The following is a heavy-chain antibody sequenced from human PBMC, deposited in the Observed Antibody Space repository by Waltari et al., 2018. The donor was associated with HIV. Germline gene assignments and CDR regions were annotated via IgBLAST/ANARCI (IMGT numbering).Heavy chain of an antibody. Sequence: QVQLVQSGAEVKKPGASVTVSCKASGYPCTGYSMHWVRQAPGQGLEWMGWINPNSGATKYAQKFQGRVTMTRDTSISTAFMELSRLRSDDTAVYYCARDPLYAVAVADIDYWGQGTLVTVSS. J-gene: IGHJ4*02. CDR2: INPNSGAT. CDR1: GYPCTGYS. D-gene: IGHD6-19*01. CDR3: ARDPLYAVAVADIDY. V-gene: IGHV1-2*02.